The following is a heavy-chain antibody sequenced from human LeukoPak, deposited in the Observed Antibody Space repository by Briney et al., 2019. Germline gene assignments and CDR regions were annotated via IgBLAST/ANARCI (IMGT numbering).Heavy chain of an antibody. J-gene: IGHJ4*02. CDR2: ISGSGGST. CDR3: AKGEYIAVVDTKVGRVDY. CDR1: GFTFSSYA. Sequence: GGSLRLSCAASGFTFSSYAMSWVRQAPGKGLEWVSAISGSGGSTYYADSVKGRFTISRDNSKNTLYLQMNSLRAEDTAVYYCAKGEYIAVVDTKVGRVDYWGQGTLVTVSS. D-gene: IGHD6-19*01. V-gene: IGHV3-23*01.